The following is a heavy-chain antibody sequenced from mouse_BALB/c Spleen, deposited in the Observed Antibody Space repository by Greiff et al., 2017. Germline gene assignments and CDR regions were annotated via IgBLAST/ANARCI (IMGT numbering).Heavy chain of an antibody. CDR3: ARGATATYFDV. CDR1: GYTFTSYW. V-gene: IGHV1-69*02. D-gene: IGHD1-2*01. Sequence: VQLQQPGAELVKPGAPVKLSCKASGYTFTSYWMNWVKQRPGRGLEWIGRIDPSDSETHYNQKFKDKATLTVDKSSSTAYIQLSSLTSEDSAVYYCARGATATYFDVWGAGTTVTVSS. CDR2: IDPSDSET. J-gene: IGHJ1*01.